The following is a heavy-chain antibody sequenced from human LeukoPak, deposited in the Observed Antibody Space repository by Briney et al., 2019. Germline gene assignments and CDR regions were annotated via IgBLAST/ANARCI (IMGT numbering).Heavy chain of an antibody. D-gene: IGHD3-10*01. J-gene: IGHJ4*02. Sequence: PGGSLRLSCAASRFTFNSYGMHWVRQAPGKGLEWVAVIWYDGSNKYYADSVKGRFTISRDNSRNPLYMQTNSLRAEDTAVSYCARIFSNEFSYGSGSHLDYWGQGTLVTVSS. CDR2: IWYDGSNK. CDR3: ARIFSNEFSYGSGSHLDY. CDR1: RFTFNSYG. V-gene: IGHV3-33*01.